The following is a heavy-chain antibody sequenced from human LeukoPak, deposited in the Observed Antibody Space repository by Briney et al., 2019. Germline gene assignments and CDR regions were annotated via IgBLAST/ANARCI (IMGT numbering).Heavy chain of an antibody. Sequence: SETLSLTCTVSGYSISSGYYWSWIRQPAGKGLEWIGRIYTSGSTNYNPSLKSRVTMSVDTSKNQFSLKLSSVTAADTAVYYCARVFGGSFDYWGQGTLVTVSS. V-gene: IGHV4-4*07. CDR1: GYSISSGYY. CDR3: ARVFGGSFDY. CDR2: IYTSGST. D-gene: IGHD1-26*01. J-gene: IGHJ4*02.